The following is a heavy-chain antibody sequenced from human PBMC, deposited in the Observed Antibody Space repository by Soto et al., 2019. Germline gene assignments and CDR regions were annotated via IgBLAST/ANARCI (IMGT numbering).Heavy chain of an antibody. CDR1: GGSVSNASFY. J-gene: IGHJ2*01. V-gene: IGHV4-61*03. CDR3: VRVLDSSWYADF. D-gene: IGHD3-22*01. CDR2: IFYTGVT. Sequence: QVQLQESGPGLVKPSETLSLTCSVSGGSVSNASFYWTWIRQAPGTGLEYIGYIFYTGVTNYNPSRGSRVAIALGTSKSHFSLKLKSMTAADTSVYYCVRVLDSSWYADFWGRGPLVAFSS.